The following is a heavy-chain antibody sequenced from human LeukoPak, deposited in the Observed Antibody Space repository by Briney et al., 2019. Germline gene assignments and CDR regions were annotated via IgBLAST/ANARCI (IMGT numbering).Heavy chain of an antibody. CDR2: IYYSGST. D-gene: IGHD6-13*01. CDR3: ARVTYSSSWPTFDY. CDR1: GGSISSYY. Sequence: PSETLSLTCTVYGGSISSYYWSWIRQPPGRVLDWIGYIYYSGSTNYNPSLESRVTISVDTSKSQFSLKLNSVTAADTAVYYCARVTYSSSWPTFDYWGQGTLVTVSS. J-gene: IGHJ4*02. V-gene: IGHV4-59*01.